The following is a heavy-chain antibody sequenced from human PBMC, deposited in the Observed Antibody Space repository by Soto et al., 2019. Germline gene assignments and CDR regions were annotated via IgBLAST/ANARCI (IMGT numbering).Heavy chain of an antibody. D-gene: IGHD3-10*01. J-gene: IGHJ6*02. CDR1: GYTFTSYG. Sequence: GASVKVSCKASGYTFTSYGISWVRRAPGQGLEWMGWISAYNGNTNYAQKLQGRVTMTTDTSTSTAYMELRSLRSDDTAVYYCARSNLVRGVIASPYYYYYYGMDVWGQGTTVTVSS. V-gene: IGHV1-18*01. CDR2: ISAYNGNT. CDR3: ARSNLVRGVIASPYYYYYYGMDV.